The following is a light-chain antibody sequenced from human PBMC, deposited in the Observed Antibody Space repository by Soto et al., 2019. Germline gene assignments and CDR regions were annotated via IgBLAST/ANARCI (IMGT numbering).Light chain of an antibody. V-gene: IGKV1-39*01. CDR2: AAS. CDR1: QRISSY. Sequence: IQMTESPSSLSASVGYRVTITCRASQRISSYLNWYQQKPGKAPRLLIYAASTLQSGVPSGFSGSGSATIFTLTISSVQPEDSAIYYCQQSYTTPWTFGQGTKVDIK. CDR3: QQSYTTPWT. J-gene: IGKJ1*01.